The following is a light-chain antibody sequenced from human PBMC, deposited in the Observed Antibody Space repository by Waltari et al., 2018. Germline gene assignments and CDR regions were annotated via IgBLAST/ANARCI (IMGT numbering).Light chain of an antibody. CDR2: EVI. V-gene: IGLV2-23*02. CDR1: TSDGGNYDL. CDR3: CSYAGRGTYV. Sequence: QSALTQPASVSGTPGQSITISCTGTTSDGGNYDLVSWYQHPPGKAPKLLICEVIKRPSGVSSRFSGSKSGSTASLIISGLQPDDEADYYCCSYAGRGTYVFGSGTKVTVL. J-gene: IGLJ1*01.